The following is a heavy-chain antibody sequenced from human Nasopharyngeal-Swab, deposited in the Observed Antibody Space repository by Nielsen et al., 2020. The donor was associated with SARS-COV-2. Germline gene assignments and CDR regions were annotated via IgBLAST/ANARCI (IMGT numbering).Heavy chain of an antibody. CDR2: ISYDGSNK. Sequence: GESLKISCAASGFTFSSYGMHWVRPAPGKGLEWVAVISYDGSNKYYADSVKGRFTISRDNSKNTLYLQMNSLRAEDTAVYYCAKGWGGIYYFDYWGQGTLVTVSS. D-gene: IGHD7-27*01. V-gene: IGHV3-30*18. CDR3: AKGWGGIYYFDY. J-gene: IGHJ4*02. CDR1: GFTFSSYG.